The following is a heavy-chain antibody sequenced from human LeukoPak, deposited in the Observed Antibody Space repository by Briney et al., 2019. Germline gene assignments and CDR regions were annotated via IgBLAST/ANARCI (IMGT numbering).Heavy chain of an antibody. CDR3: AELGITMIGGV. J-gene: IGHJ6*04. CDR2: ISSGGSTI. D-gene: IGHD3-10*02. CDR1: RLTFRTYS. Sequence: GGSLRLSCAASRLTFRTYSMNWVRQAPGKGLEWVSYISSGGSTIYYADSVKGRFTISRDNAKNSLYLQMNSLRAEDTAVYYCAELGITMIGGVWGKGTTVTISS. V-gene: IGHV3-48*01.